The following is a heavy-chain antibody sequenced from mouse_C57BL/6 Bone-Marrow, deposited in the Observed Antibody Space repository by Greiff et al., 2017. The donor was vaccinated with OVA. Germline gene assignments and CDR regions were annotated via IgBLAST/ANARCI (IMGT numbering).Heavy chain of an antibody. Sequence: EVKLMESGGGLVKPGGSLKLSCAASGFTFSDYGMHWVRQAPEKGLEWVAYISSGSSTIYYADTVKGRFTISRDNAKNTLFLQMTSLRSEDTAMYYCARSDYDGRAMDYWGQGTSVTVSS. CDR2: ISSGSSTI. CDR1: GFTFSDYG. CDR3: ARSDYDGRAMDY. J-gene: IGHJ4*01. V-gene: IGHV5-17*01. D-gene: IGHD2-4*01.